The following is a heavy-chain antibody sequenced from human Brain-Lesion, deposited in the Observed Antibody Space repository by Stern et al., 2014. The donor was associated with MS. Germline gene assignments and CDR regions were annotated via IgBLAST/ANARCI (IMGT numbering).Heavy chain of an antibody. J-gene: IGHJ4*02. V-gene: IGHV4-39*01. CDR1: GGSINTNNYY. Sequence: QVQLQESGPGLVKPSETLSLTCTVSGGSINTNNYYWGWIRQPPGKGLEWIGNIYSSGSTFYSPSLKSRVTMSVDPSQNQFSLKLSSVTAADTAVYYCARTGDDFGDYSLSYWGQGTLVTVSS. D-gene: IGHD4-17*01. CDR3: ARTGDDFGDYSLSY. CDR2: IYSSGST.